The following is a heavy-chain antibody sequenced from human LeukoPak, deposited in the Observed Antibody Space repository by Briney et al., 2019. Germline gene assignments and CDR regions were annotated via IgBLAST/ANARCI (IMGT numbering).Heavy chain of an antibody. J-gene: IGHJ4*02. CDR3: ASSTGSFDY. V-gene: IGHV4-39*01. D-gene: IGHD4-17*01. CDR2: IYSGGST. CDR1: GGSISSSSYY. Sequence: SETLSLTCTVSGGSISSSSYYWGWIRQPPGKGLEWIGSIYSGGSTYYDPSLKSRVTISVDTSKNQFSLKLSSVTAADTAVYYCASSTGSFDYWGQGTLVTVSS.